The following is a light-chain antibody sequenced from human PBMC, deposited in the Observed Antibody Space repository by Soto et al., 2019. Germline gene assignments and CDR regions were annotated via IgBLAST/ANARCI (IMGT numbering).Light chain of an antibody. CDR2: LNSDGSH. V-gene: IGLV4-69*01. Sequence: QAVVTQSPSASASLGASVKLTCTLSSGHSTYAIAWHQQQPEKGPRYLMKLNSDGSHSKGDGIPDRFSGSSSGAERYLTISSLQSEDEADYYCQTWGTGIQVLFGGGTKLTVL. CDR3: QTWGTGIQVL. CDR1: SGHSTYA. J-gene: IGLJ2*01.